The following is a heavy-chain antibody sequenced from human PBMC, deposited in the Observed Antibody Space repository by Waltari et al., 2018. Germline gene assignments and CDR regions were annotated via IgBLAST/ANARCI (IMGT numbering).Heavy chain of an antibody. CDR3: AHITWDSSSSFFSY. CDR1: GFSLNTNGLG. J-gene: IGHJ4*02. D-gene: IGHD6-6*01. Sequence: QITLKESGPTLVKPTQTLTLTCTFSGFSLNTNGLGVGWIRQPPGKALEWLALIYWSDDKRYSPSLKTRLTITKDTSKNQVVLTMTNVDPVDTATYYCAHITWDSSSSFFSYWGQGTLVTVSS. CDR2: IYWSDDK. V-gene: IGHV2-5*01.